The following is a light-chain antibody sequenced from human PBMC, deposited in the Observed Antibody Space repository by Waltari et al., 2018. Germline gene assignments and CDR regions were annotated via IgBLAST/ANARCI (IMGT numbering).Light chain of an antibody. CDR2: DAY. V-gene: IGKV3-11*01. J-gene: IGKJ4*02. CDR3: QKSDDIPVT. CDR1: QSVNKY. Sequence: LTQSPCTLSVSLGDRATLTCRASQSVNKYLDWYQQRPGKAPKLLIYDAYISPTGIPERFSGSGSGTDFTLTISRLQPEDFAIYYCQKSDDIPVTFGGGTKLEIK.